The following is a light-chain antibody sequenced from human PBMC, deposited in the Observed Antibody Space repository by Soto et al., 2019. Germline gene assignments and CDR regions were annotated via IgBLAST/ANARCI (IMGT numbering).Light chain of an antibody. CDR2: DVS. V-gene: IGLV2-14*01. CDR1: SSDVGGYNY. Sequence: QSALTQPASVSGSPGQSITISCTGTSSDVGGYNYVSWYQQHPGKAPKLMIYDVSNRPSGVSNRFSVSKSGNTAYLTISGLQAADEADYYCSSYTSSSTRVFGTGTKLTVL. CDR3: SSYTSSSTRV. J-gene: IGLJ1*01.